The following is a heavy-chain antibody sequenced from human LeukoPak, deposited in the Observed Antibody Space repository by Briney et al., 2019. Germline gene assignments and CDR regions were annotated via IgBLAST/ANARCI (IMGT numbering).Heavy chain of an antibody. CDR1: GGSINNGGYY. Sequence: SETLSLTCTVSGGSINNGGYYWSWIRQHPGKGLEWIGYIYYSGSSYYNPSLRSRVTISVDTSKNHFSLKLSSVTAADTAVYYCAREGDSSGYYYFDYWGQGTLVAVSS. CDR2: IYYSGSS. V-gene: IGHV4-31*03. J-gene: IGHJ4*02. D-gene: IGHD3-22*01. CDR3: AREGDSSGYYYFDY.